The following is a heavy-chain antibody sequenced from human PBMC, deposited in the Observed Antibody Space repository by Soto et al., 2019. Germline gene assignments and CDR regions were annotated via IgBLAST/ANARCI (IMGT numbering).Heavy chain of an antibody. Sequence: GGSLRLSCTASGFTFSSYAMHWVRQAPGKGLEWVALISYDGNDQYYADSVKGRFTISRDISSNTLSLQMNSLRAEDTAVYYCARGPNYYDNSGYFAYWGQETLVTVS. D-gene: IGHD3-22*01. CDR1: GFTFSSYA. J-gene: IGHJ4*02. CDR2: ISYDGNDQ. CDR3: ARGPNYYDNSGYFAY. V-gene: IGHV3-30-3*01.